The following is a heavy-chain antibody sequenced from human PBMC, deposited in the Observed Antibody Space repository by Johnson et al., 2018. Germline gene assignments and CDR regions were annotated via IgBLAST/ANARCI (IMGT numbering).Heavy chain of an antibody. V-gene: IGHV3-30-3*01. CDR1: GFTFSSYA. Sequence: QVQLVQSGGGVVQPARSLRLSCAASGFTFSSYAMHWVRQAPGKGLEWVAVISYDGSKKYYADSVKGRFTISRDNSKNTLYLQMNSLRAEDSALYYCARANGNDETNDYYYMDVWGRGTTVTVSS. CDR2: ISYDGSKK. D-gene: IGHD1-20*01. J-gene: IGHJ6*03. CDR3: ARANGNDETNDYYYMDV.